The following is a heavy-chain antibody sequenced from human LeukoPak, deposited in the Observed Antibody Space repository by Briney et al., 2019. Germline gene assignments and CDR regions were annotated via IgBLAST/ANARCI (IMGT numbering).Heavy chain of an antibody. CDR2: MSSDGSPN. D-gene: IGHD6-13*01. CDR3: AREPWYRFEY. Sequence: GGSLRLSCAASGFFFSDYYMSWIRQTPGKGLEWIAYMSSDGSPNKYADSVKGRFTISGDNAQNSVHLQMNNLRVDDTAVYYCAREPWYRFEYWGQGTVVTVSS. CDR1: GFFFSDYY. V-gene: IGHV3-11*04. J-gene: IGHJ4*02.